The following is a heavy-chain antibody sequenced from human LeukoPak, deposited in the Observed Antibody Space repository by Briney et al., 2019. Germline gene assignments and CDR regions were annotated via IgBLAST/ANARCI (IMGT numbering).Heavy chain of an antibody. J-gene: IGHJ4*02. V-gene: IGHV1-2*02. Sequence: ASVKVSCKASGYSFPAKYMHWVRQAPGQGLEWMGWINPNSGDTKFAQKFQGRVTMTRDTSISTAYMNLSSLTSGDTAVYYCARGQYRYAFDYWGQGTLVTVSS. CDR2: INPNSGDT. D-gene: IGHD5-18*01. CDR3: ARGQYRYAFDY. CDR1: GYSFPAKY.